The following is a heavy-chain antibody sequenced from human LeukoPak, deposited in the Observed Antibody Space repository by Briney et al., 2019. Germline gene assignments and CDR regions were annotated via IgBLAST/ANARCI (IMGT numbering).Heavy chain of an antibody. Sequence: QTGGSLRLSCAASGFSFSTYGMSWVRQAPGKGLEWVSAISGSGGSTYYADSVKGRFTISRDNSKNTLYLQMNSLRAEDTTVYYCAREFRGVISYFDYWGQGTLVTVSS. V-gene: IGHV3-23*01. J-gene: IGHJ4*02. CDR1: GFSFSTYG. D-gene: IGHD3-10*01. CDR3: AREFRGVISYFDY. CDR2: ISGSGGST.